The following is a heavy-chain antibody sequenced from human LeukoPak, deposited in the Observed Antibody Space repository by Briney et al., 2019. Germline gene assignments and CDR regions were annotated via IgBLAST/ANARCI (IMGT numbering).Heavy chain of an antibody. V-gene: IGHV4-61*01. CDR2: VFYSGSA. J-gene: IGHJ4*02. Sequence: SETLSLTCSVPGGSVSSANYYWSWIRQPPGKGLEWIGFVFYSGSANYNPSLKSQVTISIDTSRSQFSLKLTSVAAADTAVYFCARGSGNYYNGHYYFDYWGQGFLVTVSS. CDR1: GGSVSSANYY. D-gene: IGHD3-10*01. CDR3: ARGSGNYYNGHYYFDY.